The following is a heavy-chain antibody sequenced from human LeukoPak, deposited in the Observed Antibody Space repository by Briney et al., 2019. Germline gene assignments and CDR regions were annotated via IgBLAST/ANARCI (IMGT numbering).Heavy chain of an antibody. V-gene: IGHV3-23*01. CDR2: ISGSGGST. CDR3: VKEPPHYYDSSGYYDY. Sequence: GGSLRLSCAASGFTFSSYAMSWVRQAPGKGLEWVSAISGSGGSTYYADSVKGRFTISRDNSKNTLYLQMNSLRAEDTAVYYCVKEPPHYYDSSGYYDYWGQGTLVTVSS. D-gene: IGHD3-22*01. J-gene: IGHJ4*02. CDR1: GFTFSSYA.